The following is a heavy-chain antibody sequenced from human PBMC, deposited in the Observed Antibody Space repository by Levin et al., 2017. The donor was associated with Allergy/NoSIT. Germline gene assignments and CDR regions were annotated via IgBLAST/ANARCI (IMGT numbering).Heavy chain of an antibody. D-gene: IGHD3-22*01. CDR3: ARDRTYYYDSSGYTAFDP. Sequence: SQTLSLTCTVSGGSISSYYWSWIRQPAGKGLEWIGRIYTSGSTDYNPSLKSRVTMSVDTSKNQFSLKLSSVTAADTAVYYCARDRTYYYDSSGYTAFDPWGQGTLVTVSS. J-gene: IGHJ5*02. CDR2: IYTSGST. V-gene: IGHV4-4*07. CDR1: GGSISSYY.